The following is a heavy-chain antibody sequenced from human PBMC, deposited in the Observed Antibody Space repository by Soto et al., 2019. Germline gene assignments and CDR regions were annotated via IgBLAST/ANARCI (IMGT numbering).Heavy chain of an antibody. CDR2: INAGNGNT. J-gene: IGHJ6*03. Sequence: ASVMVSCKASGYTFTSYAMHWVRQAPGQRLEWMGWINAGNGNTKYSQKFQGRVTITRDTSASTAYMELSSLRSEDTAVYYCARDPIVATISTYYYYMDVWGKGTTVTVSS. D-gene: IGHD5-12*01. CDR3: ARDPIVATISTYYYYMDV. V-gene: IGHV1-3*01. CDR1: GYTFTSYA.